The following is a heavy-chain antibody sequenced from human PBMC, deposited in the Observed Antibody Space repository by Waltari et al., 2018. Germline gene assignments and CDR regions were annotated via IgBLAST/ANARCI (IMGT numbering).Heavy chain of an antibody. J-gene: IGHJ5*02. CDR2: ISINSGRT. V-gene: IGHV3-23*04. Sequence: EVQLVESGGGLVQPGGSLRLSCAASGFTFSSYAMSWVRQPPGKGLEWVSVISINSGRTFYAESVKGRFTISRDNSKHTLYLQMNSLRAEDTAVYYCAKDPYDILTGPNWFDPWGQGTLVTVSS. CDR3: AKDPYDILTGPNWFDP. D-gene: IGHD3-9*01. CDR1: GFTFSSYA.